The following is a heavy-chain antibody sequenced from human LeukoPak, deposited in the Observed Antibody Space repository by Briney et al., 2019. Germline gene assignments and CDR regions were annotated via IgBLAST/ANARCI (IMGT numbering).Heavy chain of an antibody. CDR3: ARDLPQIEY. J-gene: IGHJ4*02. CDR2: INWNGGST. V-gene: IGHV3-20*04. CDR1: GCTFDDYD. Sequence: RTGGSLRLSCAASGCTFDDYDMNWVRQAPGKGLEWVSGINWNGGSTGYADSVKGRFTISRDNAKNSLYLQMNSLRAEDTALYYCARDLPQIEYWGQGTLVTVSS. D-gene: IGHD3-22*01.